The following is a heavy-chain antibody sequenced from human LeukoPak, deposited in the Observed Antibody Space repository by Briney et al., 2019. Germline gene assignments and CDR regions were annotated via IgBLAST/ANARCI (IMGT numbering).Heavy chain of an antibody. V-gene: IGHV3-23*01. Sequence: PGGSLRLSCAASGFSISTYAMSWVRQAPGKGLEWVSGIVGSGDTDYADAVQGRFTISKDNSKNIVYLQMNSLRAEDTAVYYCTTIKRGDIFGYFDFWGQGILVTVSS. J-gene: IGHJ4*02. D-gene: IGHD5-18*01. CDR3: TTIKRGDIFGYFDF. CDR1: GFSISTYA. CDR2: IVGSGDT.